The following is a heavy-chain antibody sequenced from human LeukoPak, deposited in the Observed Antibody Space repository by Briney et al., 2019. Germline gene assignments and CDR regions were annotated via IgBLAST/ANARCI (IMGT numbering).Heavy chain of an antibody. CDR2: IKQDGSEK. Sequence: GGSLRLSCAGSGFSFSSYWMTWVRQAPGKGLEWVANIKQDGSEKYYADSVKGRFTISRDNAKNSLYLQMNSLRAEDTAVYYYARETNDFWSGRRIDYWGQGTLVTVSS. V-gene: IGHV3-7*01. J-gene: IGHJ4*02. D-gene: IGHD3-3*01. CDR1: GFSFSSYW. CDR3: ARETNDFWSGRRIDY.